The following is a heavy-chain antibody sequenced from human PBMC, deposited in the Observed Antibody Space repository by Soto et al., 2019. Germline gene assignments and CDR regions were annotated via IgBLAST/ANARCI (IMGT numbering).Heavy chain of an antibody. CDR3: AREIAARRYYYGMDV. J-gene: IGHJ6*02. Sequence: ASVKVSCKASGYTFTSYYMHWVRQAPGQGLEWMGIINPSGGSTSYAQKFQGRVTMTRDTSTSKVYMELSSLRSEDTAVYYCAREIAARRYYYGMDVWGQGTTVTVSS. V-gene: IGHV1-46*01. CDR1: GYTFTSYY. D-gene: IGHD6-6*01. CDR2: INPSGGST.